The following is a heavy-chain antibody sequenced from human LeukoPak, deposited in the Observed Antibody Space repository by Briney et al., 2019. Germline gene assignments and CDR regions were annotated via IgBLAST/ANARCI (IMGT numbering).Heavy chain of an antibody. CDR2: IDHRGTA. Sequence: SETLSLTCAVYGASYNAYYWSWIRQPPGKGLEWIGDIDHRGTATYNPSLKSRLTISADASKNQFSLKLNSVTDADTAVYYCAVGITILGVAASFESWSQGNLVIVSS. CDR3: AVGITILGVAASFES. D-gene: IGHD3-3*01. J-gene: IGHJ4*02. V-gene: IGHV4-34*01. CDR1: GASYNAYY.